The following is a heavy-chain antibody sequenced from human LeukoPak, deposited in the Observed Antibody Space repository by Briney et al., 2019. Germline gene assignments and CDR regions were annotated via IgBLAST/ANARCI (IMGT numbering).Heavy chain of an antibody. Sequence: PGGSLRLSCTVSGLTFSNYAMSWVRQVPGKGLEWVSSISDSGVSTYYAASVEGLFTISRDNSKNTVYLQMHSLRVEDTAVYYCARAFKELVTIFGVDHEQSFYFDYWGQGTLVTVSS. V-gene: IGHV3-23*01. D-gene: IGHD3-3*01. J-gene: IGHJ4*02. CDR1: GLTFSNYA. CDR3: ARAFKELVTIFGVDHEQSFYFDY. CDR2: ISDSGVST.